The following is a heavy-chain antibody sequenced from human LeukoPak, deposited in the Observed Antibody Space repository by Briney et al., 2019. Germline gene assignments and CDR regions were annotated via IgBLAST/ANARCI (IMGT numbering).Heavy chain of an antibody. CDR1: GFTFSSYG. Sequence: PGGSLRLSRAASGFTFSSYGMHWVRQAPGKGLEWVAVIWYDGSNKYCADSVKGRFTISRDNSKNTLYLQMNSLRAEDTAVYYCARRSRAYWFDPWGQGTLVTVSS. CDR3: ARRSRAYWFDP. J-gene: IGHJ5*02. V-gene: IGHV3-33*01. CDR2: IWYDGSNK.